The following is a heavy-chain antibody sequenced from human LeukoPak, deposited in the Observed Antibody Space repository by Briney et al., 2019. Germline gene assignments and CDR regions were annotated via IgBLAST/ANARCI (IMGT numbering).Heavy chain of an antibody. CDR1: GGSISSYY. J-gene: IGHJ4*02. D-gene: IGHD2-15*01. CDR3: ARENYCSGGSCVDY. CDR2: IYYSGST. V-gene: IGHV4-59*01. Sequence: PSETLSLTCTVSGGSISSYYWSWIRQPPGKGLEWIGYIYYSGSTNYNPSLKSRVTISVDTSKNQFSLKLSSVTAADAAVYYCARENYCSGGSCVDYWGQGTLVTVSS.